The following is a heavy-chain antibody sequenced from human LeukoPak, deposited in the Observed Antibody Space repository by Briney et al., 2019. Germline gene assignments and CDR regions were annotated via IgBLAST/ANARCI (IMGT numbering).Heavy chain of an antibody. CDR3: ASDRAAAALFDF. CDR2: ISSSSSII. CDR1: RFTFSSYS. V-gene: IGHV3-48*02. J-gene: IGHJ4*02. D-gene: IGHD6-13*01. Sequence: GGSLRLSCAASRFTFSSYSMNWIRQAPGKGLEWFSYISSSSSIIYYADSVKGRFTISRDNAKNSLYLQMNSLRDEDTAVYYCASDRAAAALFDFWGQGTLVTVSS.